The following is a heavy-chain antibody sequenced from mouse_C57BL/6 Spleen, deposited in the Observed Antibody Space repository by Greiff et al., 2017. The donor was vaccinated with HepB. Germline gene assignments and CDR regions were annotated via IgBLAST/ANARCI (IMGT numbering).Heavy chain of an antibody. Sequence: VQLQQSGAELARPGASVKLSCKASGYTFTSYGISWVKQRTGQGPEWIGEIYPRSGNTYYNEKFKGKATLTADKSSSTAYMELRSLTSEDSAVYFCARGSSGYPYYFDYWGQGTTLTVSS. V-gene: IGHV1-81*01. CDR2: IYPRSGNT. J-gene: IGHJ2*01. CDR1: GYTFTSYG. D-gene: IGHD3-2*02. CDR3: ARGSSGYPYYFDY.